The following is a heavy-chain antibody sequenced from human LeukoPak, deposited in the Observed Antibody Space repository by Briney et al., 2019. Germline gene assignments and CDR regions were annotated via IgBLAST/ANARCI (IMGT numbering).Heavy chain of an antibody. V-gene: IGHV4-31*11. CDR2: IYYSGST. D-gene: IGHD3-22*01. J-gene: IGHJ5*02. Sequence: SETLSLTCAVYGGSFSGYYWSWIRQHPGKGLEWIGYIYYSGSTYYNPSLKSRVTISVDTSKNQFSLKLSSVTAADTAVYYCAREITMIVGNWFDPWGQGTLVTVSS. CDR1: GGSFSGYY. CDR3: AREITMIVGNWFDP.